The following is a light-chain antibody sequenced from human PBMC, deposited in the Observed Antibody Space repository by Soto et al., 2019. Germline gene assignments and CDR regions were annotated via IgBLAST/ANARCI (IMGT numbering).Light chain of an antibody. CDR1: QTISTY. V-gene: IGKV1-39*01. J-gene: IGKJ2*01. CDR2: AAS. CDR3: QQGYNTPYT. Sequence: DIQMTQSPSSLSASVGDRVTITCRASQTISTYLNWYQQKPGKAPKLLVYAASSLQSGVPSRFSRSGSGTDFTLTVSSLQPEDFATYYCQQGYNTPYTFGQGTKVDVK.